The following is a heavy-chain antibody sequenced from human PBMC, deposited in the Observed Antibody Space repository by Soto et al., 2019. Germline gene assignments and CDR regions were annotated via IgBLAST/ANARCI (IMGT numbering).Heavy chain of an antibody. CDR1: GDSISNNKW. CDR2: IYYSGST. V-gene: IGHV4-59*08. Sequence: PSETLSLTCSVSGDSISNNKWWSWVRQPPGKGLEWIGYIYYSGSTNYNPSLKSRVTITVDTSKNQFSLKLSSVTAADTAVYYCARHKGEGPITILVNWGQRILVTVSS. CDR3: ARHKGEGPITILVN. J-gene: IGHJ4*02. D-gene: IGHD3-10*01.